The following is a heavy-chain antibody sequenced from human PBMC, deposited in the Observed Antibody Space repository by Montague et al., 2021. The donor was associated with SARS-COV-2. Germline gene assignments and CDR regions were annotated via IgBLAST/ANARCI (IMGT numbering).Heavy chain of an antibody. CDR1: GRSISSSSYY. V-gene: IGHV4-39*01. D-gene: IGHD3-22*01. CDR2: MYYSGST. J-gene: IGHJ3*02. CDR3: ASPTYYYDSSGSDAFDI. Sequence: SETLSLTCTVSGRSISSSSYYWGWIRQPSGKGLEWIGIMYYSGSTYYNPSLKSRVTISVDTSKNQFSLKLSSVTAADTAVYYCASPTYYYDSSGSDAFDIWGQGTMVTVSS.